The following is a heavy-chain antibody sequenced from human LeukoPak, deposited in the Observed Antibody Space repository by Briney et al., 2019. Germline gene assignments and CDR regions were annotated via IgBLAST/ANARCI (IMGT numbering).Heavy chain of an antibody. V-gene: IGHV4-31*03. D-gene: IGHD3-22*01. CDR2: IYYTGGT. Sequence: SETLSLTCSVSGDSISSGGFYWNWIRQHAGEGLEWMGYIYYTGGTYYNPSLKSRVTISVDTSKNQFSLKLTSVTAADTAVYYCARTPYYYDSSGYYCDSWGQGTLVTVSS. CDR1: GDSISSGGFY. J-gene: IGHJ5*01. CDR3: ARTPYYYDSSGYYCDS.